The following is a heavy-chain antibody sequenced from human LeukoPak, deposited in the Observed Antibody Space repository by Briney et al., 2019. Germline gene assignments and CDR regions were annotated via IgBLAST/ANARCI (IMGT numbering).Heavy chain of an antibody. CDR1: GFTFTNYW. D-gene: IGHD6-19*01. V-gene: IGHV3-9*03. Sequence: GGSLRLSCAASGFTFTNYWIHWVRQAPGKGLEWVSGISWNSNNIGYADSVKGRFTISRDSAKNSLYLQMNSLRAEDMALYYCATLAVAGDYFDYWGQGTLVTVSS. J-gene: IGHJ4*02. CDR3: ATLAVAGDYFDY. CDR2: ISWNSNNI.